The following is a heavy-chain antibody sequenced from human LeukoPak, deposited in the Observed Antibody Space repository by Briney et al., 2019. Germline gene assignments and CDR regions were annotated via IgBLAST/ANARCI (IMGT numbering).Heavy chain of an antibody. CDR2: VYYSGTT. V-gene: IGHV4-39*01. CDR3: ARQSLMFGEALL. Sequence: KPSETLSLTCTVSGGSIGSPNYYWGWIRRPPGKGLKRIGSVYYSGTTYYDPSLKNRVTISVDTSEKHFFLRLSSVTAADTAVYYCARQSLMFGEALLRGQGIQVTVSS. CDR1: GGSIGSPNYY. D-gene: IGHD3-10*02. J-gene: IGHJ4*02.